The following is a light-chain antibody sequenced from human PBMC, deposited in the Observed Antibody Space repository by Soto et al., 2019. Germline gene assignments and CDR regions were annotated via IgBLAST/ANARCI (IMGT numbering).Light chain of an antibody. CDR2: AAS. V-gene: IGKV1-39*01. CDR3: QQTYSSPET. CDR1: QTIDNY. J-gene: IGKJ1*01. Sequence: DIQMTQSPSSLSASVGDRVTITCRASQTIDNYLNWFQQKPGNPPKLLIYAASILQSGVPSRFSGRGSGTDFTLTISSLRPEDFATYYCQQTYSSPETFGQGTKVEI.